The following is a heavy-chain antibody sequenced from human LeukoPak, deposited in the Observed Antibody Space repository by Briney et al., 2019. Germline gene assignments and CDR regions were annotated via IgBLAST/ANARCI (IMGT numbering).Heavy chain of an antibody. CDR3: ARSRAPFTIFGVVIDNWFDP. CDR2: ISSSSSYI. Sequence: PGRSLRLSCTASGFKSDDFALTWVRQAPGKGLEWVSSISSSSSYIYYADSVKGRFTISRDNAKNSLYLQMNSLRAEDTAVYYCARSRAPFTIFGVVIDNWFDPWGQGTLVTVSS. CDR1: GFKSDDFA. J-gene: IGHJ5*02. D-gene: IGHD3-3*01. V-gene: IGHV3-21*01.